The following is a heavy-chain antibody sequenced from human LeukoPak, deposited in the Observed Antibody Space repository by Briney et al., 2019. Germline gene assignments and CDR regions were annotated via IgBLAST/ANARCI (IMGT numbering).Heavy chain of an antibody. D-gene: IGHD3-10*01. CDR3: ARERRSGSYYYFDY. CDR2: IYYSGST. CDR1: GGSISNYY. Sequence: SETLSLTCAVSGGSISNYYWSWIRQPPGKGLEWIGYIYYSGSTNYNPSLKSRVTISVDTSKNQFSLKLSSVTAADTAVYYCARERRSGSYYYFDYWGQGTLVTVSS. J-gene: IGHJ4*02. V-gene: IGHV4-59*01.